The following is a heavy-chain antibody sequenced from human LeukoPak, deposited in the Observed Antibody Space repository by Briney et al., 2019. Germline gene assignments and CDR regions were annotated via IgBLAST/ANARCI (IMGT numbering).Heavy chain of an antibody. CDR1: GGSISSSSYY. V-gene: IGHV4-39*01. D-gene: IGHD3-10*01. CDR2: IYYSGST. Sequence: KPSETLSLTCTVSGGSISSSSYYWGWIRQPPGKGLEWIGSIYYSGSTYYNPSLKSRVTISVDTSKNQFSLELSSVTAADTAVYYCASYGSGSYYWAAFDYWGQGTLVTVSS. CDR3: ASYGSGSYYWAAFDY. J-gene: IGHJ4*02.